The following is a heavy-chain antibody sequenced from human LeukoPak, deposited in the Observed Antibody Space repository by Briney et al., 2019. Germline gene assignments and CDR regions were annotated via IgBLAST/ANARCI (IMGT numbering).Heavy chain of an antibody. Sequence: SETLSLTCTVSGGSISSYYWSWIRQPPGKGLEWIGYIYYSGSTNYNPSLKSRVTISVDTSKNQFSLKLSSATAADTAVYYCARGGWEEFDYWGQGTLVTVSS. V-gene: IGHV4-59*01. CDR2: IYYSGST. CDR3: ARGGWEEFDY. D-gene: IGHD1-26*01. CDR1: GGSISSYY. J-gene: IGHJ4*02.